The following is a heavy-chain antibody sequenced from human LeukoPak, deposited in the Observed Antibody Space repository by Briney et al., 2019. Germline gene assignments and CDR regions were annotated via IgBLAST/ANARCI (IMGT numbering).Heavy chain of an antibody. J-gene: IGHJ4*02. Sequence: GASVKVSCKASGGTFSSYAISWVRQAPGQGLEWMGGIIPIFGTANYAQKFQGRVTITADESTSTAYMELSSLRSEDTAEYYCARATHYCTNGVCSWGQGTLVTVSS. CDR3: ARATHYCTNGVCS. V-gene: IGHV1-69*01. CDR1: GGTFSSYA. CDR2: IIPIFGTA. D-gene: IGHD2-8*01.